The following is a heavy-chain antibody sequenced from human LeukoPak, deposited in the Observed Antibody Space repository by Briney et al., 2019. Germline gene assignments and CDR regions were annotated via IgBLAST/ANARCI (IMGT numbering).Heavy chain of an antibody. CDR2: INPASGGT. CDR3: ARKAVGFTFGGVTSAGWFDP. Sequence: ASVKVSCKASGYTFTDYYMHWVRQAPGQGLEWMGWINPASGGTTYAQKFQGRVTMTRDTSISTAYMELSRLKSDDSAVYYCARKAVGFTFGGVTSAGWFDPWGQGTLVTVSS. J-gene: IGHJ5*02. CDR1: GYTFTDYY. V-gene: IGHV1-2*02. D-gene: IGHD3-16*01.